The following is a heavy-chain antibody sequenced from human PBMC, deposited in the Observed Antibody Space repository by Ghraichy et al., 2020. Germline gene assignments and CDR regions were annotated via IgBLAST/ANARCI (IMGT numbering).Heavy chain of an antibody. D-gene: IGHD7-27*01. J-gene: IGHJ4*02. CDR3: AKDRANWGLAFDY. Sequence: GGSLRRSCGASEFTFSAYAMSWVRQAPGKGLEWVSVISGSGGSTYYGDSVKGRFTISRDNSKNTLYLQMNSLRAEDTAVYYCAKDRANWGLAFDYWGQGTLVTVSS. CDR1: EFTFSAYA. V-gene: IGHV3-23*01. CDR2: ISGSGGST.